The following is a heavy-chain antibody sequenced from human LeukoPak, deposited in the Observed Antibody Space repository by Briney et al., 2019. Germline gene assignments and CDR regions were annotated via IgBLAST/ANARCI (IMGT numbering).Heavy chain of an antibody. Sequence: GGSLRLSCAASGFTFSDYYMSWIRQAPVKGLEWVSYISSSGSTIYYADSVKGRFTISRDNAKNSLYLQMNSLRAEDTAVYYCARADERTYSSSPVDYWGQGTLVTVSS. CDR1: GFTFSDYY. V-gene: IGHV3-11*01. CDR2: ISSSGSTI. J-gene: IGHJ4*02. CDR3: ARADERTYSSSPVDY. D-gene: IGHD6-13*01.